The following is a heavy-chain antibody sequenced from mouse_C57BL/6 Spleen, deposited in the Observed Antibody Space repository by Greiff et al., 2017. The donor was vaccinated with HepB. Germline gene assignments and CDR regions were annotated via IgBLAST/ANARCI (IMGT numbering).Heavy chain of an antibody. V-gene: IGHV1-26*01. CDR2: INPNNGGT. CDR1: GYTFTDYY. D-gene: IGHD2-1*01. CDR3: ANLYGNNWYFDV. J-gene: IGHJ1*03. Sequence: VQLQQSGPELVKPGASVKISCKASGYTFTDYYMNWVKQSHGKSLEWIGDINPNNGGTSYNQKFKGKATLTVDKSSSTAYMELRSLTSEDSAVYYCANLYGNNWYFDVWGTGTTVTVSS.